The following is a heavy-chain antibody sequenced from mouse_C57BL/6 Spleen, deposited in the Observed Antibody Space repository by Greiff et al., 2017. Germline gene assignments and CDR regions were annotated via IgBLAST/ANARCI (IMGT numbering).Heavy chain of an antibody. CDR1: GYSFTDYN. CDR2: INPNYGTT. CDR3: ARRGDYGSDWYFDV. V-gene: IGHV1-39*01. D-gene: IGHD1-1*01. J-gene: IGHJ1*03. Sequence: VQLKQSGPELVKPGASVKISCKASGYSFTDYNMNWVKQSNGKSLEWIGVINPNYGTTSYNQKFKGKATLTVDQSSSTAYMQLNSLTSEDSAVYSCARRGDYGSDWYFDVWGTGTTVTVSS.